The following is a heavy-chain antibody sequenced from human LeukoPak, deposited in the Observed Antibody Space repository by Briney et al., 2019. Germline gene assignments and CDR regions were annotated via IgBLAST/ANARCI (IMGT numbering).Heavy chain of an antibody. CDR1: GFTFSDYY. V-gene: IGHV3-11*01. CDR3: AKDIEDGLYGGVDY. J-gene: IGHJ4*02. D-gene: IGHD4-17*01. Sequence: GGSLRLSCAASGFTFSDYYMSWIRQAPGKELEWVSYISSSGSTIYYADSVKGRFTISRDNSKNSLYLQMNSLRTEDTALYYCAKDIEDGLYGGVDYWGQGTLVTVSS. CDR2: ISSSGSTI.